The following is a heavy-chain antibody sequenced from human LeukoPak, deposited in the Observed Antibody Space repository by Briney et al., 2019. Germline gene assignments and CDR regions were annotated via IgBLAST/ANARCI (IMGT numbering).Heavy chain of an antibody. CDR3: AGEWFAGN. CDR2: IKQDGSEQ. Sequence: PGGSLRLSCAASGFTFNNYWMNWVRQAPGKGLEWVANIKQDGSEQYYVDSVKGRFTISRDNAKNLLYLQMNSLRSEDTAVYYCAGEWFAGNWGQGTLVTVSS. J-gene: IGHJ4*02. V-gene: IGHV3-7*01. D-gene: IGHD3-10*01. CDR1: GFTFNNYW.